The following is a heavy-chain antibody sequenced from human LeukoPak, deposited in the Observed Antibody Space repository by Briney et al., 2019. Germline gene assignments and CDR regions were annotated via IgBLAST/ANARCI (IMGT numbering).Heavy chain of an antibody. D-gene: IGHD2-2*02. J-gene: IGHJ4*02. V-gene: IGHV5-51*01. CDR2: IYPGVSDT. CDR3: ARTHCSSTSCYMFPGYYFDY. CDR1: GYSFTSYW. Sequence: GESLKISCKGSGYSFTSYWIGWVRQMPGKGLEWMGIIYPGVSDTRYSPSFQGQVTISADKSISTAYLQWSSLKASDTAMYYCARTHCSSTSCYMFPGYYFDYWGQGTLVTVSS.